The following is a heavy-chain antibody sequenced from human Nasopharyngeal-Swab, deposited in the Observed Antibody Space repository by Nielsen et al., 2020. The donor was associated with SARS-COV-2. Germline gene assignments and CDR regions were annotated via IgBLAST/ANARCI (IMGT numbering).Heavy chain of an antibody. CDR1: GFTFDDYA. D-gene: IGHD3-3*01. V-gene: IGHV3-9*01. CDR3: ARDAQDYDFWSGYYTAPYFDY. J-gene: IGHJ4*02. Sequence: SLKISCAASGFTFDDYAMHWVRQAPGKGLEWVSGISWNSGSIGYADSVKGRFTISRDNAKNSLYLQMNSLRDEDTAVYYCARDAQDYDFWSGYYTAPYFDYWGQGTLVTVSS. CDR2: ISWNSGSI.